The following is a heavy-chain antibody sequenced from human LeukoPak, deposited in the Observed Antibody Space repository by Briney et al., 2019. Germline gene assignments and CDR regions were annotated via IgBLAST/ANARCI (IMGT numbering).Heavy chain of an antibody. J-gene: IGHJ6*02. Sequence: SQTLSLTCAISGDSVSSNSAAWNWIRQSPSRGLEWLGRTYYRSKWYNDYAVSVKSRITINPDTSKNQFSLQLNSVTPEDTAVYYCARSRAYSSSHADYYYYGMDVWGQGTTVTVS. V-gene: IGHV6-1*01. CDR1: GDSVSSNSAA. CDR2: TYYRSKWYN. CDR3: ARSRAYSSSHADYYYYGMDV. D-gene: IGHD6-13*01.